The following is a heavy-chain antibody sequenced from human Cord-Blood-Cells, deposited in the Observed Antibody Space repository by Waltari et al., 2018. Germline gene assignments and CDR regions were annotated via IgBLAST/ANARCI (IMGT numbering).Heavy chain of an antibody. Sequence: QVQLVQSGAEVKKPGSSVKVSCNASGGTFSSYAISWVRQAPGQGLAWIGVIIPIFGKANDAQKFKGRVTITAAESTSTAYMELSSLRSEDTAVYYCARGVVAATPCYFDYWGQGTLVTVSS. CDR3: ARGVVAATPCYFDY. V-gene: IGHV1-69*01. CDR2: IIPIFGKA. J-gene: IGHJ4*02. CDR1: GGTFSSYA. D-gene: IGHD2-15*01.